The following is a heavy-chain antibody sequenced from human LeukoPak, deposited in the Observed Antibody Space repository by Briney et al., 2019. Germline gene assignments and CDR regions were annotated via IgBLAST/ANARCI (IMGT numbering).Heavy chain of an antibody. CDR2: INPNSGGT. CDR3: ARESFSGITVDAFDI. Sequence: EASVKVSCKASGYTFTGYYMHWVRQAPGQGLEWMGWINPNSGGTNYAQKFQGRVTMTRDTSISTAYMELSRLRSDDTAVYYCARESFSGITVDAFDIWGQGTMVTVSS. J-gene: IGHJ3*02. D-gene: IGHD3-16*01. CDR1: GYTFTGYY. V-gene: IGHV1-2*02.